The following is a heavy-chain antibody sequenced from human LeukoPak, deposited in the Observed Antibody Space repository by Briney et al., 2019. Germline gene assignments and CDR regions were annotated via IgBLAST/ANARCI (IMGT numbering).Heavy chain of an antibody. CDR1: GFTFSSYA. CDR2: ISYDGSNK. V-gene: IGHV3-30*14. CDR3: ARAPYYYDSSGYYRAYYFDY. D-gene: IGHD3-22*01. Sequence: PGRSLRLSCAASGFTFSSYAMHWVRQAPGKGLEWVAVISYDGSNKYYADSVKGRFTISRDNSKNTLYLQMNSLRAEDTAVYYCARAPYYYDSSGYYRAYYFDYWGQGTLVTVSS. J-gene: IGHJ4*02.